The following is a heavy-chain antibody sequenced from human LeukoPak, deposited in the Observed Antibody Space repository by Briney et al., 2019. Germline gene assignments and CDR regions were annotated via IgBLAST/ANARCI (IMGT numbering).Heavy chain of an antibody. CDR1: GGTFSSYA. J-gene: IGHJ4*02. D-gene: IGHD4-17*01. Sequence: GASVKVSCKASGGTFSSYAISWVRQAPGQRLEWMGWINAGNGNTKYSQKFQGRVTITRDTSASTAYMELSSLRSEDTAVYYCARSYGDYPWRSPFDYWGQGTLVTVSS. V-gene: IGHV1-3*01. CDR2: INAGNGNT. CDR3: ARSYGDYPWRSPFDY.